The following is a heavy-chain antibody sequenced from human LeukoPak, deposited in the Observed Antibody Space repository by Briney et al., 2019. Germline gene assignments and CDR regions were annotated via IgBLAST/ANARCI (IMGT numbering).Heavy chain of an antibody. CDR1: GFTFSSYG. V-gene: IGHV3-33*06. CDR2: IWYDGSNK. J-gene: IGHJ5*01. Sequence: GRSLRLSCAASGFTFSSYGMHWVRQAPGKGLEWVAVIWYDGSNKYYADSVKGRFTISRDNTRNTVYLQMNSLRAEDTAVYYCANRGHSIGWFDYWGQGTLVTVSS. D-gene: IGHD6-19*01. CDR3: ANRGHSIGWFDY.